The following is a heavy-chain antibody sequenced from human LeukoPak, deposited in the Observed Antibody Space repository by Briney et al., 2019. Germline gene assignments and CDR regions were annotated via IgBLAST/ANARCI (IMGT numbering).Heavy chain of an antibody. V-gene: IGHV3-30-3*01. CDR2: ISYDGSNK. CDR1: GFTFSSYA. Sequence: GGSLRLSCAASGFTFSSYAMSWVRQAPGRGLEWVAVISYDGSNKYYADSVKGRFTISRDNSKNTLYLQMNSPRAEDTAVYYCAREYSSSWYYFDYWGQGTLVTVSS. J-gene: IGHJ4*02. D-gene: IGHD6-13*01. CDR3: AREYSSSWYYFDY.